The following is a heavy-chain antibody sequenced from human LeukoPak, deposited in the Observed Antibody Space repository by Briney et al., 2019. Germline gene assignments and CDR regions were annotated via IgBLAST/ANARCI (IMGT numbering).Heavy chain of an antibody. D-gene: IGHD3-3*01. J-gene: IGHJ4*02. CDR3: ARGVGFLEWLLDQTPFDY. CDR2: IIPIFGTG. V-gene: IGHV1-69*13. CDR1: GGTFSSYA. Sequence: EASVKVSCKASGGTFSSYAISWVRQAPGQGLEWMGGIIPIFGTGKNAQKFQGRVTITADESTSTAYMELSSLRSEDTAVYYCARGVGFLEWLLDQTPFDYWGQGTLVTVSP.